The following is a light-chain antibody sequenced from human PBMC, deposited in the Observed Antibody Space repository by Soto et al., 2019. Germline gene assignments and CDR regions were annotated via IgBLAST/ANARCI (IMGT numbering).Light chain of an antibody. V-gene: IGLV1-51*01. CDR2: DDN. Sequence: QAVVTQPPSVSAAPGQKVTISCSGSSSNIGGNSVSWYQQLPGTAPKLLIYDDNKRPSGIPDRFSGSKSGTSATLGITGFQTGDEADYYCCSFAGSYYVFGTGTKVTVL. J-gene: IGLJ1*01. CDR3: CSFAGSYYV. CDR1: SSNIGGNS.